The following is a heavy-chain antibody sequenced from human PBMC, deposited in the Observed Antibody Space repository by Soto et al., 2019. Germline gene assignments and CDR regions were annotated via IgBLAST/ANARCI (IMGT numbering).Heavy chain of an antibody. CDR2: IYYSGST. V-gene: IGHV4-39*01. D-gene: IGHD2-15*01. CDR1: GGSISSSSYY. Sequence: PSETLSLTCTVSGGSISSSSYYWGWIRQPPGKGLEWIGSIYYSGSTYYNPSLKSRVTISVDTSKNQFSLKLSSVTAADTAVYYCASCSGGSCYHDYWGQGTLVTVSS. J-gene: IGHJ4*02. CDR3: ASCSGGSCYHDY.